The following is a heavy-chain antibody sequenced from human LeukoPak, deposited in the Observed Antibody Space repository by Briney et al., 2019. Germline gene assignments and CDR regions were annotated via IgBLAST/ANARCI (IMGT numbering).Heavy chain of an antibody. CDR1: GFTFSSYE. Sequence: LPGGSLRLSCAASGFTFSSYEMNWVRQAPGKGLEWVSYISSSGSTIYYADSVKGRFTISRDNAENSLSLQMNSLRAEDTAIYYCAREVGTMKDAFDSWGQETMVTVSS. CDR3: AREVGTMKDAFDS. CDR2: ISSSGSTI. V-gene: IGHV3-48*03. D-gene: IGHD1-26*01. J-gene: IGHJ3*02.